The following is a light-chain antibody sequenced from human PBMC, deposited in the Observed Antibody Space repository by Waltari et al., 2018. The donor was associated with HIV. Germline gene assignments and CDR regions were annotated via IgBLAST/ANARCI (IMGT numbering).Light chain of an antibody. CDR3: QTWVTGFVV. Sequence: QLVLTLSPSASASLGASVKLTCTLASGHSSYAISWHQQQPEKGPRYLMNLNSDGSHTKGDGIPDRFSGSSSGAERYLTISSLQSEDEADYYCQTWVTGFVVFGGGTKLTVL. CDR1: SGHSSYA. J-gene: IGLJ2*01. V-gene: IGLV4-69*01. CDR2: LNSDGSH.